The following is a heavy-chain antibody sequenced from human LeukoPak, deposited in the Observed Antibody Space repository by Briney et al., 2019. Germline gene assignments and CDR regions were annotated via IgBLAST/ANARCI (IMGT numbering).Heavy chain of an antibody. CDR2: ISSSSSYI. Sequence: GGSLRLSCAASGFTFSSYSMNWVRQAPGKGLEWVSSISSSSSYIYYADSVKGRFTISRDNAKNSLYLQMNSLRAEDTAVYYCARGTPRDSSSLYWGQGTLVTVSS. D-gene: IGHD6-13*01. V-gene: IGHV3-21*01. CDR3: ARGTPRDSSSLY. CDR1: GFTFSSYS. J-gene: IGHJ4*02.